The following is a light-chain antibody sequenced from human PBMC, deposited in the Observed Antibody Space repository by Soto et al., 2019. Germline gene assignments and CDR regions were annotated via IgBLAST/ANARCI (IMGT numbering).Light chain of an antibody. CDR2: GAS. CDR3: QQYGSSPLT. J-gene: IGKJ1*01. Sequence: EIVLTQSPGTLSLSPGERATLSCRASQSLSSTYLAWYQQKPGQAPRLLIYGASNRATGIPDRFSGSGSGSDFTLTINRLEPEDFAVYYCQQYGSSPLTFGQGTKVEIK. CDR1: QSLSSTY. V-gene: IGKV3-20*01.